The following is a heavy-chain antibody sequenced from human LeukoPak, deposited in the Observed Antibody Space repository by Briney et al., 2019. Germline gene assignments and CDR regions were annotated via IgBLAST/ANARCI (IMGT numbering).Heavy chain of an antibody. CDR1: GGSISSSSYY. D-gene: IGHD3-3*01. Sequence: SETLSLTCTVSGGSISSSSYYWGWIRQPPGKGLEWIGRIYYSGSTYYNPSLKSRVTISVDTSKNQFSLKLSSVTAADTAVYYCATPLRTYDFWSGYYPHVFDIWGQGTMVTVSS. CDR2: IYYSGST. V-gene: IGHV4-39*01. CDR3: ATPLRTYDFWSGYYPHVFDI. J-gene: IGHJ3*02.